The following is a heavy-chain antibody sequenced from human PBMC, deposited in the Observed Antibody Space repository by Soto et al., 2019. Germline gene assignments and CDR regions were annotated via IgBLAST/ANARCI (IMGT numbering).Heavy chain of an antibody. D-gene: IGHD2-2*01. J-gene: IGHJ4*02. CDR2: ISYDGSNK. V-gene: IGHV3-30*18. CDR3: EKDPRRHMVVVPAAMGPDFDH. CDR1: GFTFSSYG. Sequence: GGSLRLSCAASGFTFSSYGMHWVRQAPGKGLEWLAVISYDGSNKYYADSVKGRFTISRDNSKNTLYLQMNSLIAEDTAVYYSEKDPRRHMVVVPAAMGPDFDHWGQGALV.